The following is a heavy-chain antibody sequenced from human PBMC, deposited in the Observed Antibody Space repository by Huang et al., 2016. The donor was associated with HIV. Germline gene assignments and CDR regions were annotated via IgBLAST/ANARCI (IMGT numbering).Heavy chain of an antibody. CDR1: GGSFSGYY. CDR3: ARGQGGYYYYYMDV. Sequence: QVQLQQWGAGLLRPSETLSLPCAVYGGSFSGYYGTWIRQPPGKGLEWIGEINHSESTTYNPSLKSRVTISVDTSRNQFSLTLTSVTAADTAVYYCARGQGGYYYYYMDVWGKGTTVTVSS. V-gene: IGHV4-34*01. J-gene: IGHJ6*03. CDR2: INHSEST.